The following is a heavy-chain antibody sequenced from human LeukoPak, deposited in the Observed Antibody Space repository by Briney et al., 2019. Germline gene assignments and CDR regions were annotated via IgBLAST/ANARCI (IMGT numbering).Heavy chain of an antibody. CDR3: ARRLGVGSGWYGAPFDF. Sequence: ASVMVSCKASGYTFSSYYMHWVRQAPGQGLEWMGIINPSGDTTSYAQKFHGRVIMSRDTSTSTVYMELRSLRSEDTAVYYCARRLGVGSGWYGAPFDFWGQGTLVTVSS. V-gene: IGHV1-46*01. J-gene: IGHJ4*02. CDR2: INPSGDTT. CDR1: GYTFSSYY. D-gene: IGHD6-19*01.